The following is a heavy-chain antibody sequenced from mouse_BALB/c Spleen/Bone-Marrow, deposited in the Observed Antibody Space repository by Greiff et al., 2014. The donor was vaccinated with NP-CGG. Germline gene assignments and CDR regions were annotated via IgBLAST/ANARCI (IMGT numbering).Heavy chain of an antibody. CDR1: GFNIKDTY. J-gene: IGHJ3*01. D-gene: IGHD1-1*01. V-gene: IGHV14-3*02. Sequence: VQLQPSWAELVKPGASVKLSCTASGFNIKDTYMHWGKQRPEQGLEWIGRIDPANGNTKYDPKFQGKATITADTSSNTAYLQLSSLTSEDTAVYYCAFYYYGSSLFAYWGQGTLVTVSA. CDR3: AFYYYGSSLFAY. CDR2: IDPANGNT.